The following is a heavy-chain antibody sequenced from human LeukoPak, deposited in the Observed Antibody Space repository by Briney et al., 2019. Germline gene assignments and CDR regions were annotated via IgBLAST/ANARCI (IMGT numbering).Heavy chain of an antibody. Sequence: GGSLRLSCAASGFTFSSYAMSWVRQAPGKGLEWVGFIRSKAYGGTTEYAASVKGRFTISRDDSKSIAYLQMNSLKTEDTAVYYCTRDRLLWSWWFDPWGQGTLVTVSS. D-gene: IGHD3-10*01. CDR3: TRDRLLWSWWFDP. CDR2: IRSKAYGGTT. V-gene: IGHV3-49*04. CDR1: GFTFSSYA. J-gene: IGHJ5*02.